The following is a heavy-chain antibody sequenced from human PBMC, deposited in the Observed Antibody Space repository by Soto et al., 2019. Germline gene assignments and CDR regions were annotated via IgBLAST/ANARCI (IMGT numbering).Heavy chain of an antibody. CDR2: INHSGSP. CDR1: GGSLSGYY. CDR3: ATFPPEGRTATPLGDDAFDI. D-gene: IGHD3-10*01. V-gene: IGHV4-34*02. Sequence: QLHVEQRGTGLLKPSETLSLTCDVYGGSLSGYYWSWIRQAPGKGLEWIVEINHSGSPNYNPSLQSRVSVSVDTSKTHFSLKLSSVTAADTAVYYCATFPPEGRTATPLGDDAFDIWGQGTLVTVSS. J-gene: IGHJ3*02.